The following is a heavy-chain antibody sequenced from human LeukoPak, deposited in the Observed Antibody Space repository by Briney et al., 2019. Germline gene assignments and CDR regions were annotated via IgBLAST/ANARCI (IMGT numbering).Heavy chain of an antibody. Sequence: SVKVSCKTSEATFSSYALGWVRQAPGQGPEWMGRIIPVLNIANYAQKFQGRVTIFADTSTSTTYMELNTLGSDDTAIYYCAREAAAGGTFFDDWGQGTLVTVSS. D-gene: IGHD6-13*01. CDR3: AREAAAGGTFFDD. J-gene: IGHJ4*02. CDR1: EATFSSYA. V-gene: IGHV1-69*04. CDR2: IIPVLNIA.